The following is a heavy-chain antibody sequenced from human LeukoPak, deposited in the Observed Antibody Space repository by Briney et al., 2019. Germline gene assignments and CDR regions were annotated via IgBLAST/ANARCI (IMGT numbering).Heavy chain of an antibody. V-gene: IGHV4-34*01. D-gene: IGHD3-10*01. J-gene: IGHJ5*02. Sequence: PSETLSLTCTVSGGSISSYYWSWIRQPPGKGLEWIGEINHSGSTNYNPSLKSRVTISVDTSKNQFSLKLSSVTAADTAVYYCARRKVRGVVLINWFDPWGQGTLVTVSS. CDR1: GGSISSYY. CDR3: ARRKVRGVVLINWFDP. CDR2: INHSGST.